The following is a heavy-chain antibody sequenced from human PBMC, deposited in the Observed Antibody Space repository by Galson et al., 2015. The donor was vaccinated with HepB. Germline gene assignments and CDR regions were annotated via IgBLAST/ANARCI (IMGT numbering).Heavy chain of an antibody. D-gene: IGHD5-18*01. J-gene: IGHJ4*02. CDR1: GFSFSTYG. Sequence: SLRLSCPASGFSFSTYGMNGVRQAPGKGLEWVSSISSSSGYIYYADSVKGRFTISRENAKNSLYLQINSLRAEDTAMYYCARDPLYSYGGDYWGQGTLVTVSS. CDR3: ARDPLYSYGGDY. CDR2: ISSSSGYI. V-gene: IGHV3-21*01.